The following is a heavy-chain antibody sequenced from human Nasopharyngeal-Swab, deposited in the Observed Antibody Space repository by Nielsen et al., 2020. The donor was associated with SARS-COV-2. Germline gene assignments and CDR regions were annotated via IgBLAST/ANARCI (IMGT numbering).Heavy chain of an antibody. Sequence: GESLKISCAASGFTFTGYSMSWVRQAPGKGLEWLANIKEDGIEKHYVDSVEGRFTISRDSAKNSLDLQMNSLRVEDTAVYYCVRNEIWGQGTLVTVS. J-gene: IGHJ4*02. CDR3: VRNEI. CDR2: IKEDGIEK. V-gene: IGHV3-7*03. CDR1: GFTFTGYS.